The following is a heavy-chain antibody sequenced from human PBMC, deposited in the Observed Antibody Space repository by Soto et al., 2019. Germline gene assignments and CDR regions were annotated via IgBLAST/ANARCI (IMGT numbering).Heavy chain of an antibody. V-gene: IGHV4-30-4*01. CDR2: IYYSGST. D-gene: IGHD3-9*01. Sequence: SLSLACTVSGGSISSGDYYWSWIRHPPGKGLEWIGYIYYSGSTYYNPSLKSRVTISVDTSKNQFSLKLSTVTAADTAVYYCARDVGGLTTRKLFDYWGQGTLVTVSS. J-gene: IGHJ4*02. CDR1: GGSISSGDYY. CDR3: ARDVGGLTTRKLFDY.